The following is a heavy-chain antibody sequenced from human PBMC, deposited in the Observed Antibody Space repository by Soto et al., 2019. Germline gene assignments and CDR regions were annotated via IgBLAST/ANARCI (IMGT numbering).Heavy chain of an antibody. CDR3: ARRQISPPTRGAATARGAMDV. CDR2: ISGSGGST. CDR1: GFTFSSYA. V-gene: IGHV3-23*01. J-gene: IGHJ6*02. Sequence: PGGSLRLSCAASGFTFSSYAMSWVRQAPGKGLEWVSAISGSGGSTYYANSVKGRFTISRDNSKNTLHLQMSSLRAEDTAVYYCARRQISPPTRGAATARGAMDVWGQGTTVTVSS. D-gene: IGHD6-13*01.